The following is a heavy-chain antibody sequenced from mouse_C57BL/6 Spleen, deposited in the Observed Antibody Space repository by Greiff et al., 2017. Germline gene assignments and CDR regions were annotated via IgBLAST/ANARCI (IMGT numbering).Heavy chain of an antibody. CDR3: ASITTERGDAMDY. Sequence: EVKLMESEGGLVQPGRSMKLSCTASGFTFSDYYMAWVRQVPETGLEWVSHINYDGSSTNYLDSLKSRFIISRDNAKNILYLQMSSLKSADTATYYCASITTERGDAMDYWGQGTSVTVSS. CDR2: INYDGSST. CDR1: GFTFSDYY. J-gene: IGHJ4*01. D-gene: IGHD1-1*01. V-gene: IGHV5-16*01.